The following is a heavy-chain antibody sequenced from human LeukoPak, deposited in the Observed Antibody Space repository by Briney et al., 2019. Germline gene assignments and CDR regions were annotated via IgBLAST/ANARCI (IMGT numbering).Heavy chain of an antibody. J-gene: IGHJ4*02. CDR3: AKSGGSGLIDY. D-gene: IGHD1-26*01. CDR1: GGSFSGYY. Sequence: SETLSLTCAVSGGSFSGYYWSWIRQPPGKGLEWIGNIYYSGNTYYNASLNSRVTISVDTSKNHFSLKLRFVTAADTAVYYCAKSGGSGLIDYWGLGTLVTVSS. V-gene: IGHV4-34*01. CDR2: IYYSGNT.